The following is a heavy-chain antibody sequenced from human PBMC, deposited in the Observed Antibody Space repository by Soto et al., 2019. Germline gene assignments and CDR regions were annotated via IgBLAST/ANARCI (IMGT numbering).Heavy chain of an antibody. CDR3: AKPRGGVGQWLDGFDW. V-gene: IGHV4-59*12. J-gene: IGHJ4*02. Sequence: PSETLSLTCTVSGVSISSYYWSWIRQPPGKGLEWIGYIYYSGSTNYNPSLKSRVTISVDTSKNTLYLQMNSLRAEDTAVYYCAKPRGGVGQWLDGFDWWGQGTLVTVSS. CDR2: IYYSGST. D-gene: IGHD6-19*01. CDR1: GVSISSYY.